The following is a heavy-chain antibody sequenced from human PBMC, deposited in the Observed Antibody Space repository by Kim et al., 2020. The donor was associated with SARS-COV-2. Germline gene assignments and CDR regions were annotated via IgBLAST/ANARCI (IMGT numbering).Heavy chain of an antibody. D-gene: IGHD3-10*01. CDR2: ISSSSSTI. Sequence: GGSLRLSCAASGFTFSSYSMNWVRQAPGKGLEWVSYISSSSSTIYYADSVKGRFTISRDNAKNSLYLQMNSLRAEDTAVYYCARGDNYYGSGSYWNWFDPWGQGTLVTVSS. V-gene: IGHV3-48*04. CDR3: ARGDNYYGSGSYWNWFDP. CDR1: GFTFSSYS. J-gene: IGHJ5*02.